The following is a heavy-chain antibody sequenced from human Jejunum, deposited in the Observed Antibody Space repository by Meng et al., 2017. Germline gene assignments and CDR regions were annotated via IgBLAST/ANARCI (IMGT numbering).Heavy chain of an antibody. Sequence: QVKLQQWGAGLLKPSETLSLTCAVYGGSISDYYWTWIRQPPGKGLEWIGEINDSGSTNYNPSLKSRVTISVDTSKSQFYLRVSSVTAADTAVYYCARGNEYSNHGADFWGQGTLVTVSS. CDR2: INDSGST. V-gene: IGHV4-34*01. CDR3: ARGNEYSNHGADF. J-gene: IGHJ4*02. CDR1: GGSISDYY. D-gene: IGHD4-11*01.